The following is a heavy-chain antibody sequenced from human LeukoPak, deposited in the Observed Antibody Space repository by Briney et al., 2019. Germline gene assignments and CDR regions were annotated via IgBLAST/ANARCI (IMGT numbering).Heavy chain of an antibody. D-gene: IGHD6-19*01. V-gene: IGHV3-48*03. CDR2: ISSSGSTI. CDR1: GFTFSSYE. CDR3: ARGIGWLVRSGWFDP. J-gene: IGHJ5*02. Sequence: PGGSLRLSCAASGFTFSSYEMNWVRQAPGKGLEWVSYISSSGSTIYYADSVKGRFTISRDNAKNSLYLQMNSLRAEDTAVYYCARGIGWLVRSGWFDPWGQGTLVTVSS.